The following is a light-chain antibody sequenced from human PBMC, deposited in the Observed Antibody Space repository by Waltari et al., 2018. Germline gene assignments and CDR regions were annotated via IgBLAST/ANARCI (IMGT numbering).Light chain of an antibody. V-gene: IGKV1-5*01. Sequence: DIQMTQSPSTLSASVGDRVIITCRASQSISTWLAWYQQKPGKAPKLLIFAASSLQTGVPSRFSGSGSGTEFTLTINSLQPDDFATYYCQQYNNWPRGTFGQGTKVEIK. CDR3: QQYNNWPRGT. CDR1: QSISTW. CDR2: AAS. J-gene: IGKJ1*01.